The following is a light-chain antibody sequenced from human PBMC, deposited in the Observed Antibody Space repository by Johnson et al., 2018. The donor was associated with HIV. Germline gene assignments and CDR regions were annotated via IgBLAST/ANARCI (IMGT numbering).Light chain of an antibody. V-gene: IGLV1-51*02. CDR3: AAWDDSLNGRV. J-gene: IGLJ1*01. CDR2: ENN. CDR1: SSNIGNNY. Sequence: QSVLTQPPSVSAAPGQKVTISCSGSSSNIGNNYVSWYQQVPGTAPKLLIYENNKRPSGIPDRFSGSKSGTSASLAISGLQAEDEADYYCAAWDDSLNGRVVGTGNKVTVL.